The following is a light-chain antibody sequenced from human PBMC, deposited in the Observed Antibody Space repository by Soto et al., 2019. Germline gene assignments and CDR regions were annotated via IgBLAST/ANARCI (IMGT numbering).Light chain of an antibody. CDR3: GSWDSSLTYV. J-gene: IGLJ1*01. CDR1: HSDIGAGYG. CDR2: DTT. V-gene: IGLV1-40*01. Sequence: QSVLTQPPSVTGAPGQRVTISCTGSHSDIGAGYGVHWYQQFPHSAPKLLIYDTTNRPSGVPDRFSGSRSGTSASLAITGLQAEDEADYYCGSWDSSLTYVFGTGTKLTVL.